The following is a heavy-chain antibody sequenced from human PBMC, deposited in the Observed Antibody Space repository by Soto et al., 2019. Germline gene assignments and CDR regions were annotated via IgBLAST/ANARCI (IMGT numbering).Heavy chain of an antibody. D-gene: IGHD6-19*01. CDR3: ARWRGGSSGWLKKRESKIDY. CDR1: GYTFTSYG. Sequence: QVQLVQSGAEVKKPGASVKVSCKASGYTFTSYGISWVRQAPGQGLEWMGWISAYNGNTIYAQKLQGRVTMTTDTSTSTAYMELRSLRSDDTAVYYCARWRGGSSGWLKKRESKIDYWGQGTLVTVSS. CDR2: ISAYNGNT. J-gene: IGHJ4*02. V-gene: IGHV1-18*01.